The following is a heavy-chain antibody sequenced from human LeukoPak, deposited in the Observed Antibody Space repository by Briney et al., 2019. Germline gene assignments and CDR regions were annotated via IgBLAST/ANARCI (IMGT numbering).Heavy chain of an antibody. CDR1: GGSISSSSYY. CDR3: ARDQKTGGNAFDI. CDR2: IYYSGST. J-gene: IGHJ3*02. V-gene: IGHV4-39*07. D-gene: IGHD4-23*01. Sequence: SETLSLTCTVSGGSISSSSYYWGWIRQPPGKGLEWIGTIYYSGSTYYNPSLKSRVTISVDTSKNQFSLKLSSVTAADTAVYYCARDQKTGGNAFDIWGQGTMVTVSS.